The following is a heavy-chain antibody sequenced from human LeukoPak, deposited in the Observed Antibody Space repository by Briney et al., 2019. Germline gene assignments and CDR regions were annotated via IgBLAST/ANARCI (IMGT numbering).Heavy chain of an antibody. CDR3: ARDRRYYYDSSGPRTFDI. Sequence: SETLSLTCTVSGGSISSSSYYWGWIRQPPGKGLEWIGSIYYSGSTYCNPSLKSRVTISVDTSKNQFSLKLSSVTAADTAVYYCARDRRYYYDSSGPRTFDIWGQGTMVTVSS. CDR2: IYYSGST. V-gene: IGHV4-39*07. D-gene: IGHD3-22*01. CDR1: GGSISSSSYY. J-gene: IGHJ3*02.